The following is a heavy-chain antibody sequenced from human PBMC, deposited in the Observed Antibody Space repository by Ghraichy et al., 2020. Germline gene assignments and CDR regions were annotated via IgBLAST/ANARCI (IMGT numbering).Heavy chain of an antibody. CDR1: GFSLSTGGVA. CDR2: IYWDDDK. Sequence: SGPTLVKPTQTLTLTCTFSGFSLSTGGVAVAWIRQPPGKALEWLALIYWDDDKRYSPSLQNRLTIRKDTSNDQVVLTMTNMGPEDTATYFCAHRHSGDYFDYWGQGALVTVSS. J-gene: IGHJ4*02. CDR3: AHRHSGDYFDY. D-gene: IGHD6-25*01. V-gene: IGHV2-5*02.